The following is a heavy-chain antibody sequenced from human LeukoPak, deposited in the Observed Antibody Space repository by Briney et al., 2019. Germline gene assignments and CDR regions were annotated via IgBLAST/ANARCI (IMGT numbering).Heavy chain of an antibody. CDR3: VREINGLFDY. V-gene: IGHV3-48*03. Sequence: GGSLRLSCAASGFSFRNYAMTWVRQAPGKGLEWVSFINNVAKVRYYTDSVKGRFIIFRDNAKNSLYLEMSSLRDEDTAAYYCVREINGLFDYWGQGALVIVSS. CDR1: GFSFRNYA. J-gene: IGHJ4*02. D-gene: IGHD2-8*01. CDR2: INNVAKVR.